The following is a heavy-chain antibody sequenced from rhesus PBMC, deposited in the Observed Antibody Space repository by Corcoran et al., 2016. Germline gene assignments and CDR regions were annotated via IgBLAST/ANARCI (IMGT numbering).Heavy chain of an antibody. Sequence: QVTLKESGPALVKPTQTLTLTCTFSGFSLRTSGIRVIWLTHPPCKALEWLARIDWDDDKYYSTSLKSRLTISKDTSKNQVVLTMTNMDPVDTATYFCARVIYSSGWSFDYWGQGVLVTVSS. V-gene: IGHV2S2*01. D-gene: IGHD6S26*01. CDR3: ARVIYSSGWSFDY. J-gene: IGHJ4*01. CDR2: IDWDDDK. CDR1: GFSLRTSGIR.